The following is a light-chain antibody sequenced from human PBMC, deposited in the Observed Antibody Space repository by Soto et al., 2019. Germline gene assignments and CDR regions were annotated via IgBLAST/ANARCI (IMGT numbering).Light chain of an antibody. V-gene: IGKV1-12*01. CDR2: GAS. CDR3: QQGNTFPPLT. J-gene: IGKJ4*01. Sequence: DIQMTQSPFSVSAFVGDRVTITCWASQAISNWLAWYQQKPGRAPKLLIYGASSLQSGVPSRFSGSGSGTYFTLTISGLQPEDFATYLCQQGNTFPPLTFGGGTRVDLK. CDR1: QAISNW.